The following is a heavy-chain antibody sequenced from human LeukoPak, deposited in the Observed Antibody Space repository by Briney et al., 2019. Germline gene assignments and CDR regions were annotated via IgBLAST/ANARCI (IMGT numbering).Heavy chain of an antibody. CDR2: ISYDGSNK. CDR1: GVTFSSYG. D-gene: IGHD1-26*01. CDR3: AILKVGATTGGFDY. Sequence: PGRSLRLSCAASGVTFSSYGMHWVRQAPGKGVEGGAVISYDGSNKYYADSVKGRFTISRDNSKNTLYLQMNSLRAEDTAVYYCAILKVGATTGGFDYWGQGTLVTVSS. V-gene: IGHV3-30*03. J-gene: IGHJ4*02.